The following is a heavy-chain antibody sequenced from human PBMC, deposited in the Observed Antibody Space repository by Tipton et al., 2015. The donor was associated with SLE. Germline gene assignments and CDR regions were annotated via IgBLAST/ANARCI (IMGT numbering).Heavy chain of an antibody. Sequence: TLSPTCNVSGVSISSSYWSWIRQPAGKGLEWIGRIYTSGATDDNPSLKSRVTMSVDMSKNQIFLKMTSVTAAGSAVYFCARVWLNNAFDIWGQGTRVTVSS. CDR2: IYTSGAT. CDR3: ARVWLNNAFDI. D-gene: IGHD2/OR15-2a*01. J-gene: IGHJ3*02. V-gene: IGHV4-4*07. CDR1: GVSISSSY.